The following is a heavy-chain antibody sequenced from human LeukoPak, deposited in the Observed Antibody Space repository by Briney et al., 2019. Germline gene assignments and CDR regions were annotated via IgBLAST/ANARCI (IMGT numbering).Heavy chain of an antibody. D-gene: IGHD1-26*01. J-gene: IGHJ3*02. Sequence: GASVKVSCKASGYTFTGYYMHWVRQAPGQGLEWMGWINPNSGGTNYAQKFQGRVTMTRDTSISTAYMELSRLRSDDTAVYYCATRVGATGLDAFDIWGQGTTVTVSS. CDR3: ATRVGATGLDAFDI. CDR1: GYTFTGYY. V-gene: IGHV1-2*02. CDR2: INPNSGGT.